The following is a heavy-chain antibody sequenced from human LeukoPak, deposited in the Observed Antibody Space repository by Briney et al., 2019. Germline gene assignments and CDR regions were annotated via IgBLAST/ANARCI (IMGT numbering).Heavy chain of an antibody. V-gene: IGHV4-61*02. J-gene: IGHJ3*02. CDR3: ARHTHNDGRAFDS. Sequence: SETLSLTCTVSGDSISSNNYYWSWIRQPAGKGLEWIGRIYTSGSTNYNPSLKSRVTISVDTSKNQFSLKLSSVTAADTAVYYCARHTHNDGRAFDSWGQGTMVTVSS. CDR1: GDSISSNNYY. CDR2: IYTSGST. D-gene: IGHD1-1*01.